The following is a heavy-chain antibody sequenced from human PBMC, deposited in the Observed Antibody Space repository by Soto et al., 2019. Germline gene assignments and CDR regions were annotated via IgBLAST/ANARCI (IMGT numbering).Heavy chain of an antibody. CDR3: ARVSRYYDSSGYYQYYFDY. V-gene: IGHV4-30-2*01. CDR1: GGSISSGGYS. J-gene: IGHJ4*02. D-gene: IGHD3-22*01. CDR2: IYHSGST. Sequence: SETLSLTCTVAGGSISSGGYSWSWIRQPPGKGLEWIGYIYHSGSTYYNPSLKSRVTISVDRSKNQFSLKLSSVTAADTAVYYCARVSRYYDSSGYYQYYFDYWGQGTLVTVSS.